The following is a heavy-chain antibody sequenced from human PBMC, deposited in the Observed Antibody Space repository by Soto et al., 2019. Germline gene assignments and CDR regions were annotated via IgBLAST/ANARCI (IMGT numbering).Heavy chain of an antibody. CDR2: ISGSGGST. J-gene: IGHJ5*02. D-gene: IGHD6-6*01. V-gene: IGHV3-23*01. CDR1: GFTFSSYA. Sequence: GGSLRLSCAASGFTFSSYAMSWVRQAPGKGLEWVSAISGSGGSTYYADSVKGRFTISRDNSKNTLYLQMNSLRAEDTAVYYCAKGGAARLEYNWFDPWGQGTLVTVSS. CDR3: AKGGAARLEYNWFDP.